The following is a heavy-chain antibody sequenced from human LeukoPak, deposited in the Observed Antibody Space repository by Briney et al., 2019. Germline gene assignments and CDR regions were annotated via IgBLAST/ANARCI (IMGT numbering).Heavy chain of an antibody. CDR1: GGSISSYY. Sequence: SETLSLTCTVSGGSISSYYWSWIRQPAGKGLEWIGRVHTSGSTNYNPSLRSRVTMSVDTAKNQFSLKLSSVTAADTAVYYCARDRFGTTDWFDPWGQGTLVAVSS. CDR3: ARDRFGTTDWFDP. D-gene: IGHD1-1*01. V-gene: IGHV4-4*07. J-gene: IGHJ5*02. CDR2: VHTSGST.